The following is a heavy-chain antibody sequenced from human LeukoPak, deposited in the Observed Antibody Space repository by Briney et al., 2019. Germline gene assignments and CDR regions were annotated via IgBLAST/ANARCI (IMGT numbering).Heavy chain of an antibody. CDR1: GGSISSGGYY. V-gene: IGHV4-39*07. D-gene: IGHD6-19*01. CDR2: INHSGST. J-gene: IGHJ4*02. CDR3: ATRTHSGWYYY. Sequence: SETLSLTCTVSGGSISSGGYYWSWIRQPPGKGLEWIGEINHSGSTNYNPSLKSRVTISVDTSKNQFSLKLSSVTAADTAVYYCATRTHSGWYYYWGQGTLVTVSS.